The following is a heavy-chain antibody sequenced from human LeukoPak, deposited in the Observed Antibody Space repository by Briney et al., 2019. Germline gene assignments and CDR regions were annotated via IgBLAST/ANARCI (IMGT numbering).Heavy chain of an antibody. Sequence: PGGSLRLSYAAAGFTFSSDAMSWVRQAPGKGLDWVSVVSSSGGRTYYADSVKGRITIAGYYSKNTLDPQRNSPRADDTALYYFAKDSSLHSSDFGVFDIWGEGTMVTVS. CDR2: VSSSGGRT. V-gene: IGHV3-23*01. CDR1: GFTFSSDA. J-gene: IGHJ3*02. D-gene: IGHD6-25*01. CDR3: AKDSSLHSSDFGVFDI.